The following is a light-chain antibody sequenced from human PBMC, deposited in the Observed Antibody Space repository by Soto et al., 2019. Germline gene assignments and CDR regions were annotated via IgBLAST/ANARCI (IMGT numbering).Light chain of an antibody. CDR2: NTD. CDR1: SGSVSTTYH. Sequence: QAVVTQEPSFSVAPGRTVTLTCCLSSGSVSTTYHPSWYQQTPGQAPRTLIYNTDIRSSGVPDRFSCSILGNTAALTITGAQADDESHYYCALSMGSGIWVFGGGTKLTVL. CDR3: ALSMGSGIWV. V-gene: IGLV8-61*01. J-gene: IGLJ3*02.